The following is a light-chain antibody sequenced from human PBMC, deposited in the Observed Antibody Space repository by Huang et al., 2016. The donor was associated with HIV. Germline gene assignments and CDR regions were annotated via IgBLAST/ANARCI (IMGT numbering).Light chain of an antibody. CDR2: AAS. Sequence: DIQMTQSPSSLSASVGDRVTITCRASKGISNSLAWYQQKPGKAPKLLLYAASRLKSGVPSRVSGSGSGTDYTRTISSLQPEDFATYYCQQYYSTPPITFGQGTRLEIK. J-gene: IGKJ5*01. CDR1: KGISNS. V-gene: IGKV1-NL1*01. CDR3: QQYYSTPPIT.